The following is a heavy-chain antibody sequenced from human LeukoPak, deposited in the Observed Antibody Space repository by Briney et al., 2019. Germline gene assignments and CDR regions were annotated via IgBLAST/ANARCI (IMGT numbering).Heavy chain of an antibody. V-gene: IGHV1-18*04. CDR3: ARRAPGKLAADY. CDR2: SGPYNGNT. D-gene: IGHD1-1*01. CDR1: GYTFTGYY. J-gene: IGHJ4*02. Sequence: ASVKVSCKASGYTFTGYYMHWVRQAPGQGLEWMGWSGPYNGNTNYAQKFQDRITMTTDTSTSTAYMELRSLRSDDTAMYYCARRAPGKLAADYWGQGTLVTVSS.